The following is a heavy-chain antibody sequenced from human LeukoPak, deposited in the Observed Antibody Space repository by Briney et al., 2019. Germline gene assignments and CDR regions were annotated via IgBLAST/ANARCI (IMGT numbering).Heavy chain of an antibody. CDR2: ISYDGSNK. CDR1: GFTFSSYG. Sequence: GGSLRLSCAASGFTFSSYGMHWVRQAPGKGLEWVAVISYDGSNKYYADSVKGRFTISRDNSKNPLYLQMNSLRPEDTAVYYCATDRGDYAHFQHWGQGTLVTVSS. CDR3: ATDRGDYAHFQH. D-gene: IGHD4-17*01. V-gene: IGHV3-30*03. J-gene: IGHJ1*01.